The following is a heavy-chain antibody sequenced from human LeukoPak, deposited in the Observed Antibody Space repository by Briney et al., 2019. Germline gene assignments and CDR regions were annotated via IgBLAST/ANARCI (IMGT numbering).Heavy chain of an antibody. CDR1: GFTFSSYW. Sequence: PGGSLRLSCAASGFTFSSYWMNWVRQAPGKGLEWVANIKQDGSEKYYVDSVKGRFTISRDNAKNSLYLQMNSLRAEDTAVYYCARSVGGPTHYYYYMDVWGKGITVTVSS. V-gene: IGHV3-7*01. D-gene: IGHD3-16*01. J-gene: IGHJ6*03. CDR3: ARSVGGPTHYYYYMDV. CDR2: IKQDGSEK.